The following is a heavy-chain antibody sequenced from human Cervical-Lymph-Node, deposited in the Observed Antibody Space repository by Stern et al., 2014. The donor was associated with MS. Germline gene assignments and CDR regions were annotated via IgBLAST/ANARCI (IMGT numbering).Heavy chain of an antibody. D-gene: IGHD1-1*01. CDR2: FIPVFGTT. CDR1: GDTFINFG. Sequence: QVQLVESGADVKKPGSSVKVSCTASGDTFINFGISWVRQAPGQGLEWMGWFIPVFGTTEYAQKFQGRVTISADESATTVYMELSGLRSEDTAVYYCARDNDDNGMDVWGQGTTVTVTS. CDR3: ARDNDDNGMDV. J-gene: IGHJ6*02. V-gene: IGHV1-69*01.